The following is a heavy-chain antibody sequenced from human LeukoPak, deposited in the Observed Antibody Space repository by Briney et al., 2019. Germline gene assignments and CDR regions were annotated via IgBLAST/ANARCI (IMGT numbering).Heavy chain of an antibody. V-gene: IGHV3-48*03. Sequence: GGSLRLSFAASGFTFSSHEMNWVRQAPGKGLEWVSYISSSGNSIYYADSVKGRFTISRDNAKNSLFLQMNSLRAEDTAVYYCARNYDYWGQGTLVTVSS. CDR3: ARNYDY. CDR1: GFTFSSHE. CDR2: ISSSGNSI. J-gene: IGHJ4*02.